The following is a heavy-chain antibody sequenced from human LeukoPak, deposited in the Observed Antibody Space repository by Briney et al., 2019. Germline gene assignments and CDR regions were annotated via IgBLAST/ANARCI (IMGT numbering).Heavy chain of an antibody. J-gene: IGHJ4*02. V-gene: IGHV4-59*01. CDR2: IYYSGST. CDR3: AREAGSSWYLP. D-gene: IGHD6-13*01. CDR1: GGSISSYY. Sequence: SETLSLTCTVSGGSISSYYWSWIRQPPGKGLEWIGYIYYSGSTNYDPSLKSRVTISVDTSKNQFSLKLSSVTAADTAVYYCAREAGSSWYLPWGQGTLVTVSS.